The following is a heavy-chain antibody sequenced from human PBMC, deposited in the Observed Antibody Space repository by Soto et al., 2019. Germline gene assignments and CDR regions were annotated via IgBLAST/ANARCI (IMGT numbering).Heavy chain of an antibody. CDR2: IYYSGST. J-gene: IGHJ6*03. CDR1: GGSISSSSYY. D-gene: IGHD3-16*02. CDR3: ASLYYDYIWGSYRYTGDYYYYYMDV. Sequence: SETLSLTCTVSGGSISSSSYYWGWIRQPPGKGLEWIGSIYYSGSTYYNPSLKSRVTISVDTSKNQFSLKLSSVTAADTAVYYCASLYYDYIWGSYRYTGDYYYYYMDVWGKGTTVTVSS. V-gene: IGHV4-39*01.